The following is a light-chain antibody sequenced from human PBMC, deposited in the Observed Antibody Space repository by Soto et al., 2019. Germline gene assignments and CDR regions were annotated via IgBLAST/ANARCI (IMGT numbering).Light chain of an antibody. CDR2: GTS. CDR1: QSVDSTY. V-gene: IGKV3-20*01. Sequence: EIVLTQSPGTLSLSPGERATLSCRASQSVDSTYITWYQQKPGQAPRLLIYGTSGRATGIPDRFSGSGSGTDFTLTISRLEPGDFAVYYCQHYDSSRTFGQGTKVDIK. J-gene: IGKJ1*01. CDR3: QHYDSSRT.